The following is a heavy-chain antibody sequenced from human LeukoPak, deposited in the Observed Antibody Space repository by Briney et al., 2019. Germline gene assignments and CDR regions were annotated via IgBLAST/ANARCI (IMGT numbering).Heavy chain of an antibody. V-gene: IGHV4-59*08. CDR1: GASINKYY. Sequence: SETLSLTCTVSGASINKYYRNWVRQPPGKGLEWIGYFFYSGSTRYNPSLKSRVTISGDMSNNQFSLRLTSLTAADTAVYYCARNAGTKDYYYGMDVWGQGTTVIVSS. CDR2: FFYSGST. J-gene: IGHJ6*02. CDR3: ARNAGTKDYYYGMDV. D-gene: IGHD2-2*01.